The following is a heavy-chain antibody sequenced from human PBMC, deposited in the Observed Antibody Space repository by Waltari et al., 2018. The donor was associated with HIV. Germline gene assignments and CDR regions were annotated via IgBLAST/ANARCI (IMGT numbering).Heavy chain of an antibody. V-gene: IGHV4-59*01. D-gene: IGHD3-22*01. J-gene: IGHJ4*02. CDR1: GGPISSYH. CDR2: IYYSGST. CDR3: ARADYDSSGNYFDY. Sequence: QVQLQESGPGLVKPSEPLSLTCTVSGGPISSYHWSWTRQPPGKGLEWIGYIYYSGSTNYNPSLKSRVTISVDTSKNQFSLKLSSVTAADTAVYYCARADYDSSGNYFDYWGQGTLVTVSS.